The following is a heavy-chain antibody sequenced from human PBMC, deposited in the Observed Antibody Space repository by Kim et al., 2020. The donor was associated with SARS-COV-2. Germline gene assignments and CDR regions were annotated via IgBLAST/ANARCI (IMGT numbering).Heavy chain of an antibody. CDR1: GYTFTSYY. CDR3: ARDMSAYYYDSSGYYYGMDV. V-gene: IGHV1-46*01. Sequence: PSVKVSCKASGYTFTSYYMHWVRQAPGQGLEWMGIINPSGGSTSYAQKFQGRVTMTRDTSTSTVYMELSSLRSEDTAVYYCARDMSAYYYDSSGYYYGMDVWGQGTTVTVSS. CDR2: INPSGGST. D-gene: IGHD3-22*01. J-gene: IGHJ6*02.